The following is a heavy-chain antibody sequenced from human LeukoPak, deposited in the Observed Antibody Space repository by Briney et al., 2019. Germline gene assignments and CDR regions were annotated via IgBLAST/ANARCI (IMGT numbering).Heavy chain of an antibody. V-gene: IGHV4-59*01. CDR3: VRRGVLWFGELSYYYFDL. J-gene: IGHJ2*01. Sequence: SETLSLTCTVSGGSISSYYWTWIRQPPGRGLVWIGYIYDSGSTNYNPSLKSRASISSDTSKNQFFLKLDSLTAADTAVYYCVRRGVLWFGELSYYYFDLWGRGTLVAVSS. CDR2: IYDSGST. D-gene: IGHD3-10*01. CDR1: GGSISSYY.